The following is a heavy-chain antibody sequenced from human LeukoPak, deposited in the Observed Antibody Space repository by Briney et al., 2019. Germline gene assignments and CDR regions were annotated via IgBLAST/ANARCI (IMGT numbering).Heavy chain of an antibody. Sequence: GGSLRLSCAASGFTFSDYYMSWIRLAPGKGLEWVSYISSSGSTIYYADSVKGRFTISRDNAKNSLYLQMNSLRAEDTAVYYCARVLVSDAFDIWGQGTMVTVSS. D-gene: IGHD5/OR15-5a*01. V-gene: IGHV3-11*04. CDR3: ARVLVSDAFDI. J-gene: IGHJ3*02. CDR2: ISSSGSTI. CDR1: GFTFSDYY.